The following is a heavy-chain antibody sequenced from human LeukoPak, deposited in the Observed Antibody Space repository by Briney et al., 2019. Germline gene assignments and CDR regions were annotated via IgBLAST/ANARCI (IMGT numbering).Heavy chain of an antibody. CDR3: AKEYSGWQYFDY. CDR1: GFTFSSYG. V-gene: IGHV3-23*01. CDR2: ISGSGGST. J-gene: IGHJ4*02. Sequence: GGTLRLSCAASGFTFSSYGMSWVRQAPGKGLEWVSHISGSGGSTYYADSVKGRFTISRDNSKNTLYLQMNSLRAEDTAVYYCAKEYSGWQYFDYWGQGTLVTVSS. D-gene: IGHD6-19*01.